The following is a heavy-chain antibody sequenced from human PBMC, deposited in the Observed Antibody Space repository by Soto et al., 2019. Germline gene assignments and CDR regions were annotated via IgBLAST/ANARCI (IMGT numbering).Heavy chain of an antibody. V-gene: IGHV3-48*01. CDR1: GFTFSSYS. Sequence: EVQLVESGGGLVQPGGSLTLSGAASGFTFSSYSMNWVRQAPGKRLEWVSYISSSSSTIYYADSVKGRFTISTDNVKNSLYLQMNSLRAEDTAVYYCARGLPYGYYFDYGGQGTLVTVSS. CDR2: ISSSSSTI. CDR3: ARGLPYGYYFDY. J-gene: IGHJ4*02. D-gene: IGHD4-17*01.